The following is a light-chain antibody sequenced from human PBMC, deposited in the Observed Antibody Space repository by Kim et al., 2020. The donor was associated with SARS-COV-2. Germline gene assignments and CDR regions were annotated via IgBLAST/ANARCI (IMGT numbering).Light chain of an antibody. CDR2: SNN. J-gene: IGLJ3*02. CDR3: AAWDDSLNGPV. CDR1: SSNIGSNT. V-gene: IGLV1-44*01. Sequence: QSVLTQPPSASGTPGQRVTISCSGSSSNIGSNTVNWYQQLPGTAPKLLIYSNNQRPSGVPDRFSCSKSGTSASLAISWLQSEDEADYYCAAWDDSLNGPVFGGGTQLTVL.